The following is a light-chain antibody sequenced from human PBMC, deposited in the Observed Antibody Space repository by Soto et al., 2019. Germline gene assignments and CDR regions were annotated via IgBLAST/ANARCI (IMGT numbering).Light chain of an antibody. CDR3: SAYRRGIIV. CDR2: EID. CDR1: NNDVGGHMY. Sequence: QSVLTPPPSVSGSSGQSITISCTGTNNDVGGHMYVSWYQHQAGKVPKLIIYEIDNRPSGVSDRFSGSKSGNTASLTISGLQAEDEAAYYCSAYRRGIIVFGGGTKVTVL. J-gene: IGLJ2*01. V-gene: IGLV2-14*01.